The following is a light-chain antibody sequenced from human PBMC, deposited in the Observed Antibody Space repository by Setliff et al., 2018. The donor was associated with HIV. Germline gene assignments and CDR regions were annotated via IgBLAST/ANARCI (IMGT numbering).Light chain of an antibody. V-gene: IGLV2-8*01. CDR2: DVN. Sequence: ASWSPRQSVTISCTGTSRDIGNYNFISWYQQHPGKAPKLVIYDVNKRPAGVPARFSGSKSGNTASLTVSGLLADDEADYYCNSYAGNDIYVFGTGTKVTVL. CDR1: SRDIGNYNF. CDR3: NSYAGNDIYV. J-gene: IGLJ1*01.